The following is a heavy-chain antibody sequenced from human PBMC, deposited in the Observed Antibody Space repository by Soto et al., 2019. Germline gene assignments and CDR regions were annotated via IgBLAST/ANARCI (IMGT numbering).Heavy chain of an antibody. V-gene: IGHV4-4*02. CDR1: GGSFTSNNW. J-gene: IGHJ4*02. D-gene: IGHD1-7*01. CDR2: IYRTGST. Sequence: SETLSLTCAVSGGSFTSNNWWTWVRQPPGQGLEWIGEIYRTGSTNYNPSLKSRVTISLDKSEDQFSLKVTSLTAADTAVYYCASRDPGTSVDYWGQGTLVTVSS. CDR3: ASRDPGTSVDY.